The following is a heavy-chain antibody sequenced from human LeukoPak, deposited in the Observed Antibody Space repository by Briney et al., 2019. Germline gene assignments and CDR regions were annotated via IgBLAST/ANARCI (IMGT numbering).Heavy chain of an antibody. J-gene: IGHJ6*03. CDR3: TRTHAFRSLEWLPNYYYYYYMDV. D-gene: IGHD3-3*01. Sequence: PGRSLRLSCTVSGGTLSDYDMSWIRQAPGKGLEWVGFIRSKAYGGTTESAASVKGRFTTSRDDSKSIAYLQMNSLKTEDTAVYYCTRTHAFRSLEWLPNYYYYYYMDVWGKGTTVTVSS. CDR1: GGTLSDYD. V-gene: IGHV3-49*03. CDR2: IRSKAYGGTT.